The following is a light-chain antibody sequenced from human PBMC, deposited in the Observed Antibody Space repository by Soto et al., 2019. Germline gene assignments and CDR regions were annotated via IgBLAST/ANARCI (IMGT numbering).Light chain of an antibody. V-gene: IGLV1-44*01. CDR2: INN. Sequence: QSVLTQPPSASGTPGQRVTLTCSGGGSNIGGNAVNWYQQLPGTAPKLLIYINNQRPSGVPDRFSGSKSGTSASLAISGLQSEDEAHYYCAAWDDGLNCVVFGGGTQLTVL. J-gene: IGLJ7*01. CDR3: AAWDDGLNCVV. CDR1: GSNIGGNA.